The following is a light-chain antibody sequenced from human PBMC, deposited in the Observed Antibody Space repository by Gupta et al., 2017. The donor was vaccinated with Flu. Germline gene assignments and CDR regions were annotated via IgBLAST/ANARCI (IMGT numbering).Light chain of an antibody. J-gene: IGKJ4*01. V-gene: IGKV1-5*03. CDR1: KDVNSW. Sequence: RASSNCRASKDVNSWLAWYQQKPGKAPKILIHKASSLQSGVPSRFTGGGSGTEFTLTISSLQPDDFATYYCQQYSTWPGTFGEGTKVEI. CDR3: QQYSTWPGT. CDR2: KAS.